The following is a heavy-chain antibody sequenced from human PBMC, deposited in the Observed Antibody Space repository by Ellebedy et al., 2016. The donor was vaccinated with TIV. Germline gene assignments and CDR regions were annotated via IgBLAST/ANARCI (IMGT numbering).Heavy chain of an antibody. D-gene: IGHD6-19*01. CDR1: GFTFSSYW. CDR3: ARDKSGWYDYYYYGVDV. CDR2: IKQDGSEK. J-gene: IGHJ6*02. V-gene: IGHV3-7*03. Sequence: GGSLRLSXAASGFTFSSYWMSWVRQAPGKGLEWVANIKQDGSEKYYVDSVKGRFTISRDNAKNSLYLQMNSLRAEDTAVYYCARDKSGWYDYYYYGVDVWGQGTTVTVSS.